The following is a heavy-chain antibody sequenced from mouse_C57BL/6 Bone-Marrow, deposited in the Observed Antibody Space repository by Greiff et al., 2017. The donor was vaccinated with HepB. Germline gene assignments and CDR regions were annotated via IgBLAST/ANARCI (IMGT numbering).Heavy chain of an antibody. D-gene: IGHD2-5*01. J-gene: IGHJ3*01. CDR3: ARAPYSNYLAWFAY. Sequence: VKLVESGAELARPGASVKLSCKASGYTFTSYGISWVKQRTGQGLEWIGEIYPRSGNTYYNEKFKGKATLTADKSSSTAYMELRSLTSEDSAVYFCARAPYSNYLAWFAYWGQGTLVTVSA. CDR2: IYPRSGNT. V-gene: IGHV1-81*01. CDR1: GYTFTSYG.